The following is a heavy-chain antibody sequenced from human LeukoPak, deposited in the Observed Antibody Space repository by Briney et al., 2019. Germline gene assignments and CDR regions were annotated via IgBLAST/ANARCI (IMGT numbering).Heavy chain of an antibody. CDR1: GFTFTNYA. CDR3: ARIMSPRGWYGGHLDY. D-gene: IGHD6-19*01. V-gene: IGHV3-30-3*01. J-gene: IGHJ4*02. CDR2: ISSDGSNQ. Sequence: GGSLRLSCAPSGFTFTNYAMYWVRQAPGKGLEWVAVISSDGSNQYYADSVKGRFTISRDNSKNTLKLQMTSLRTEDTAVYYCARIMSPRGWYGGHLDYWGQGTLVTVSS.